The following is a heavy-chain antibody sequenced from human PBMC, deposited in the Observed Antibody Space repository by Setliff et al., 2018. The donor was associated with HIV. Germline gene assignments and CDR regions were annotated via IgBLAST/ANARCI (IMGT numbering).Heavy chain of an antibody. D-gene: IGHD3-9*01. Sequence: GGSLRLSCVPSGFTFGGFAMSWVRQAPGRGLEWVSAITGSGGNTYYADSVKGRFTISRDNSENTLYLQMNSLRADDTAMYYCAKGHYNDWYYFDYWGPGTLVTVSS. CDR1: GFTFGGFA. J-gene: IGHJ4*02. CDR2: ITGSGGNT. CDR3: AKGHYNDWYYFDY. V-gene: IGHV3-23*01.